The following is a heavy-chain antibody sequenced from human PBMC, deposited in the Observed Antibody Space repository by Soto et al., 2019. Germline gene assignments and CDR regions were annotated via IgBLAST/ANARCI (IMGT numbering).Heavy chain of an antibody. Sequence: SETLSLTCTVSGGSISSGGYYWSWIRQHPGKGLEWIGYIYYSGSTYYNPSLKSRVTISVDTSKNQFSLKLSSVTAADTAVYYCARSSSLNWFDPWGQGTLVTVSS. J-gene: IGHJ5*02. CDR1: GGSISSGGYY. CDR2: IYYSGST. V-gene: IGHV4-31*03. CDR3: ARSSSLNWFDP. D-gene: IGHD2-2*01.